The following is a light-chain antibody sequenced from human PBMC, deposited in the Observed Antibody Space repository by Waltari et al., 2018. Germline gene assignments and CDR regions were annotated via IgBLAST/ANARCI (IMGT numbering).Light chain of an antibody. CDR3: MQGIHWPRS. Sequence: DVVMTQSPLSLPVTLGQPASISCRSSQSLVHSDGNTYLSWFQQSPGKSPRRLIYKVSNRDSGVPDRFSGSGSGTDFTLKISRVEAEEIAIYYCMQGIHWPRSFGQGTKVEIE. J-gene: IGKJ1*01. CDR1: QSLVHSDGNTY. CDR2: KVS. V-gene: IGKV2-30*02.